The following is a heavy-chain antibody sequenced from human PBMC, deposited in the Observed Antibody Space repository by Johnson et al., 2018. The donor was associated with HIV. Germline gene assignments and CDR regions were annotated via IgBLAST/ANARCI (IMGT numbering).Heavy chain of an antibody. V-gene: IGHV3-30*03. CDR2: IAHDESIT. Sequence: QVLLVESGGGVVQPGRSLRLSCAASGFTFSNAWMSWVRQAPGKGLEWVAFIAHDESITHYADSVKGRFTISRDNAKNSLYLQMNSLRAEDTAVYYCASGWGIAASDAFDIWGQGTMVTVSS. CDR3: ASGWGIAASDAFDI. J-gene: IGHJ3*02. D-gene: IGHD6-13*01. CDR1: GFTFSNAW.